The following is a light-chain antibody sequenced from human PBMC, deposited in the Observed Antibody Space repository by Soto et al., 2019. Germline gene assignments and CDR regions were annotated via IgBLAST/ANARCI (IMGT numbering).Light chain of an antibody. CDR2: AAS. Sequence: EIMMTQSPATLSVSPGERATLSCRASQSVSSNLAWFQQKSGQAPRLLIYAASTRATDIPARFSGSGSETEFTLTISSLQSEDFAVYYCQQYHNWPYTFGQGTKLEIK. CDR3: QQYHNWPYT. V-gene: IGKV3-15*01. J-gene: IGKJ2*01. CDR1: QSVSSN.